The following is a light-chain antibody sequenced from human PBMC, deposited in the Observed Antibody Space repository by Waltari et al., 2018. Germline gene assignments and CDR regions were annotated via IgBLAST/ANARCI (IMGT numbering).Light chain of an antibody. CDR3: QSYDRSLSGWV. CDR1: RSNIGAGYH. CDR2: GNI. Sequence: QSVLTQPPSVSGAPGQRVTISCTGRRSNIGAGYHVHRYQQLPGTAPKLLIYGNINRPSGVPDRFSGSQSGTSPSLAITGLLAEDEGDYYCQSYDRSLSGWVFGGGTKLTVL. J-gene: IGLJ3*02. V-gene: IGLV1-40*01.